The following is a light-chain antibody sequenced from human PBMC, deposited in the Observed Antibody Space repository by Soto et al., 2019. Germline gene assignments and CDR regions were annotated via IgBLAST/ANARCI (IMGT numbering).Light chain of an antibody. V-gene: IGKV1-39*01. CDR2: AAS. J-gene: IGKJ5*01. Sequence: IQLTPSPSSLSASVGDRFTITCRASQSIGGYLTWYQQLPGKAPKLLIFAASGLQSGVPSRFSGSGSGTDFTLTISSLQPEDFATYYCQLSYSSPITFCQGTRLEIK. CDR1: QSIGGY. CDR3: QLSYSSPIT.